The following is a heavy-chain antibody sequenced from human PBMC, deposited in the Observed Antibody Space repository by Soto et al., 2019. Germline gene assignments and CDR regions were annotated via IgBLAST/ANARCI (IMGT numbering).Heavy chain of an antibody. V-gene: IGHV1-69*06. D-gene: IGHD2-2*01. CDR3: ARDPPTYCSSTGCNYRYYGMDV. Sequence: QVQLVQSGAEVKKPGSSVKVSCKASGGTFSSYAISWVRQAPGQGLEWMGGIIPIFGTANYAQKFQGRVTITADKPTSTAYMELSSLRSEDTAVYYCARDPPTYCSSTGCNYRYYGMDVWGQGTTVTVSS. CDR1: GGTFSSYA. CDR2: IIPIFGTA. J-gene: IGHJ6*02.